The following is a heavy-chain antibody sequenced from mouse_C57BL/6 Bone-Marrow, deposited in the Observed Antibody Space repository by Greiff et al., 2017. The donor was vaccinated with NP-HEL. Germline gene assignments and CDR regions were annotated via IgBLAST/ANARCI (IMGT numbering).Heavy chain of an antibody. CDR1: GFTFSSYG. CDR3: ASRAYYSNYEFAY. CDR2: ISSGGSYT. V-gene: IGHV5-6*02. Sequence: DVMLVESGGDLVKPGGSLKLSCAASGFTFSSYGMSWVRQTPDKRLEWVATISSGGSYTYYPDSVKGRFTISRDNAKNTLYLQMSSLKSEDTAMYYCASRAYYSNYEFAYWGQGTLVTVSA. J-gene: IGHJ3*01. D-gene: IGHD2-5*01.